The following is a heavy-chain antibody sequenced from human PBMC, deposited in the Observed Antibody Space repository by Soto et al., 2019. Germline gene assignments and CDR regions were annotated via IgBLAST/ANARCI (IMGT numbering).Heavy chain of an antibody. Sequence: QVQLVQSGAELKKPGASVKVSCKASGYSINSYDMNWVRQATGQGLEWMGRMNPKSGNTGFAEKFQGRVKMTWNTSTGTVYLEISSLRPEDTAVYYCARGLVDSGGNCFDSWGQGTQVTVSS. CDR3: ARGLVDSGGNCFDS. V-gene: IGHV1-8*01. D-gene: IGHD4-17*01. J-gene: IGHJ4*02. CDR2: MNPKSGNT. CDR1: GYSINSYD.